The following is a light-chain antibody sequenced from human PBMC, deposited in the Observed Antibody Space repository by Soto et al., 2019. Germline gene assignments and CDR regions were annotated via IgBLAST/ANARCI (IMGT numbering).Light chain of an antibody. CDR2: WAS. Sequence: DIVMTQSPDSLAVSLGERATINCKSSQSVLYNSNNKNYLAWYQQRPGQPPKLLIDWASTRESGVPDRFSGSGSGTEFPLTITSLQAEDVAVYYCQQYESTPPTFGQGTKLEIK. CDR1: QSVLYNSNNKNY. CDR3: QQYESTPPT. J-gene: IGKJ2*01. V-gene: IGKV4-1*01.